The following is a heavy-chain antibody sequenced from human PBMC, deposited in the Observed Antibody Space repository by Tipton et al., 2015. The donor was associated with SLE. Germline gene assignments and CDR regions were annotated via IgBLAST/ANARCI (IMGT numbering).Heavy chain of an antibody. CDR1: GFTFSSYA. CDR3: AKFENTTVFYRDA. CDR2: ISGGGGST. D-gene: IGHD2/OR15-2a*01. Sequence: GSLRLSCATSGFTFSSYALSWVRRAPGKGLEWVSAISGGGGSTYYADFVKGRFSISIDKSKKTLFLQMNSLRVDDTATYYCAKFENTTVFYRDAWGQGTLVNVS. V-gene: IGHV3-23*01. J-gene: IGHJ5*02.